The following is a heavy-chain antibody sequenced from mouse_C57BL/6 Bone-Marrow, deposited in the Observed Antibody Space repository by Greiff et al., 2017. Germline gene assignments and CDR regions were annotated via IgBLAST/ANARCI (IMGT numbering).Heavy chain of an antibody. CDR3: TTDYDYDLAWFAY. Sequence: VQLQQSGAELVRPGASVKLSCTASGFNIKDNYMHWVKQRPEQGLEWIGWLDPANGDTAYASKFQGKATITADTSSNTAYLQLSSLTSEDTAVYYCTTDYDYDLAWFAYWGQGTLVTVSA. V-gene: IGHV14-4*01. D-gene: IGHD2-4*01. CDR2: LDPANGDT. J-gene: IGHJ3*01. CDR1: GFNIKDNY.